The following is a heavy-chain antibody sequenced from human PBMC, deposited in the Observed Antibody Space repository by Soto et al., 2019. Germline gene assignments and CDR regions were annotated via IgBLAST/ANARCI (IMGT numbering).Heavy chain of an antibody. CDR1: GFTLSSYW. CDR2: IKQDGSEK. J-gene: IGHJ6*02. D-gene: IGHD6-19*01. V-gene: IGHV3-7*01. Sequence: EVQLVESGGGLVQPGGSLRLSCVASGFTLSSYWMSWVRQAPGKGLEWVDNIKQDGSEKYYVDSVKDRFTISRDKAKNSLYLQMNSLRAEDSAVYYCARVYPGSGWLYHYYGMDVWGQGTTVTVSS. CDR3: ARVYPGSGWLYHYYGMDV.